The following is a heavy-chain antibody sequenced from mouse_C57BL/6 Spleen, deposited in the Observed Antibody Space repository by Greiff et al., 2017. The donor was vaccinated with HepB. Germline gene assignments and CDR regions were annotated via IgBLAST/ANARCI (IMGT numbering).Heavy chain of an antibody. CDR1: GYTFTSYD. D-gene: IGHD2-4*01. CDR3: ARSGDYDGFDY. Sequence: VKLVESGPELVKPGASVKLSCKASGYTFTSYDINWVKQRPGQGLEWIGWIYPRDGSTKYNEKFKGKATLTVDTSSSTAYMELHSLTSEDSAVYFCARSGDYDGFDYWGQGTTLTVSS. J-gene: IGHJ2*01. CDR2: IYPRDGST. V-gene: IGHV1-85*01.